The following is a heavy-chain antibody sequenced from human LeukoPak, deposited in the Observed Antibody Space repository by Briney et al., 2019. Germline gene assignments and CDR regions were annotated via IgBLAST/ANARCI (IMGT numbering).Heavy chain of an antibody. D-gene: IGHD4-17*01. Sequence: ASETLSLTCTVSGVSISSHYWSWIRQPPGKGQEWIGDISSIGSPHCNAALKSRVTISVDTSKNQFSLKLTSVTAADTAVYFCARDPTTVTKGLDIWGQGTMVTVSS. CDR2: ISSIGSP. CDR3: ARDPTTVTKGLDI. CDR1: GVSISSHY. V-gene: IGHV4-59*11. J-gene: IGHJ3*02.